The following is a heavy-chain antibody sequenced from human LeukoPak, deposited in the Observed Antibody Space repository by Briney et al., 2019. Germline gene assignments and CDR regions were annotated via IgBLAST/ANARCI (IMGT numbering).Heavy chain of an antibody. D-gene: IGHD3-10*01. CDR2: IIPMFGTP. Sequence: SVKVSCKASGGTFSNYATNWVRQAPGQRLEWVGDIIPMFGTPNYAQKFQGRVTITADKSTSTAYMELSSLRSEATAVYYSARRFTMVRGVSGTDAFDIWGQGTMVTVSS. J-gene: IGHJ3*02. V-gene: IGHV1-69*06. CDR1: GGTFSNYA. CDR3: ARRFTMVRGVSGTDAFDI.